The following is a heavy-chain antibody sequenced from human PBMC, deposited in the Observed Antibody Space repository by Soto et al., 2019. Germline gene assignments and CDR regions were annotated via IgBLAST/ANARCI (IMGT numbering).Heavy chain of an antibody. V-gene: IGHV4-31*03. Sequence: SETVSLTCTLSGVSSTSVAYYWTWVRQHPGKGLELIGYIYYNGNTYFSPSLKSRLTISIDTSKNQFSLKLSSVTAADTAMYYFAMVRLSEAYALDXSGHVTFVTV. D-gene: IGHD2-8*01. CDR2: IYYNGNT. CDR1: GVSSTSVAYY. J-gene: IGHJ3*01. CDR3: AMVRLSEAYALDX.